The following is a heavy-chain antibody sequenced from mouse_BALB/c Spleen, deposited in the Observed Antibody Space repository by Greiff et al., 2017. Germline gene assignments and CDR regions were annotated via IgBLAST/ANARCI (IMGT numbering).Heavy chain of an antibody. CDR1: GFTFSSYA. CDR2: ISSGGST. Sequence: EVKLVESGGGLVKPGGSLKLSCAASGFTFSSYAMSWVRQTPEKRLEWVASISSGGSTYYPDSVKGRFTISRDNARNILYLQMSSLRSEDTAMYYCARGRRGAMDYWGLGTSVTVSS. CDR3: ARGRRGAMDY. V-gene: IGHV5-6-5*01. J-gene: IGHJ4*01.